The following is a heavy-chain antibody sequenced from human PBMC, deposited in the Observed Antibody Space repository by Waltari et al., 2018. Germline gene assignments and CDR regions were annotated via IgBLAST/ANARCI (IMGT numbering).Heavy chain of an antibody. CDR1: GASISLGGYY. Sequence: QVHLQESGPGLVKPSQTLSLTCAVSGASISLGGYYWSWIRQHPEKGLEWIGYIYYGGSAYYNPSLKSPVTISIDTSKNQFSLKLNSVTAADTAVYYCAVARSGYYPFDYWGQGALVTVSS. J-gene: IGHJ4*02. CDR3: AVARSGYYPFDY. CDR2: IYYGGSA. D-gene: IGHD3-3*01. V-gene: IGHV4-31*11.